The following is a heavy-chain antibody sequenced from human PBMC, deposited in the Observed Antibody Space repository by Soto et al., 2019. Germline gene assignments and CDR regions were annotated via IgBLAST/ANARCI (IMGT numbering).Heavy chain of an antibody. CDR2: ISSNGVGT. CDR3: AKRAGPDFDYKDV. V-gene: IGHV3-64*01. J-gene: IGHJ6*03. Sequence: PGGSLRLSCAASGFTLSGYAMDWVRQAPGKGLEYVSGISSNGVGTYYANSVQGRFTISRDNSKNTVYLQMGSLRPEDMAVYYCAKRAGPDFDYKDVWSKGTTVTVSS. D-gene: IGHD6-13*01. CDR1: GFTLSGYA.